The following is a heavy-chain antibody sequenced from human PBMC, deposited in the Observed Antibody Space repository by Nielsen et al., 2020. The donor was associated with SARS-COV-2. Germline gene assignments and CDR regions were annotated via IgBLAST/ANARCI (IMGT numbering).Heavy chain of an antibody. J-gene: IGHJ6*02. CDR2: IYYSGST. CDR3: ARAHPILRGYYYVPEVYGMDV. Sequence: WIRQPPGKGLEWIGHIYYSGSTNYNPSLKTRVTISVDTSKNQFSLKLSSVTAADTAVYYCARAHPILRGYYYVPEVYGMDVWGQGTTVTVSS. D-gene: IGHD3-22*01. V-gene: IGHV4-59*01.